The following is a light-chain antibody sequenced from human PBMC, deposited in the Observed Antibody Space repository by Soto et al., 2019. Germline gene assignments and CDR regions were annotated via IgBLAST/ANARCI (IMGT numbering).Light chain of an antibody. CDR3: SSYAGTAYV. J-gene: IGLJ1*01. Sequence: QSALTQPPSASGSPGQSVTISCTGTSSDVGGYNYVSWYQQHPGKAPKLMIYEVTKRPSGVPDRFSGSKSGNTASLTVSGLQAEDEADYYCSSYAGTAYVFXTGTKGTVL. CDR2: EVT. V-gene: IGLV2-8*01. CDR1: SSDVGGYNY.